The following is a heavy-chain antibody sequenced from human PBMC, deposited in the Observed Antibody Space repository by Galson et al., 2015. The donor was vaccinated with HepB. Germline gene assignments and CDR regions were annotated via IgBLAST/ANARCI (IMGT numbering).Heavy chain of an antibody. D-gene: IGHD1-7*01. CDR3: ATDNWSYLHEYHMDV. J-gene: IGHJ6*03. CDR2: INPNSGAT. CDR1: GYTFTAYY. V-gene: IGHV1-2*06. Sequence: SVKVSCKASGYTFTAYYMHWLRQAPGQGLEWMGRINPNSGATASAQKFQGRVTLTRDTPISTSYMELSGLRSDDTAVYYCATDNWSYLHEYHMDVWGKGTTVTVSS.